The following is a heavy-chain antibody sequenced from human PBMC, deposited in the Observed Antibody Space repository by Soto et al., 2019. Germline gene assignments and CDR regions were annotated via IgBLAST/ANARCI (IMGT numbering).Heavy chain of an antibody. CDR3: ARVGICISTSCFDYYYYGMDV. J-gene: IGHJ6*02. V-gene: IGHV1-69*13. CDR2: IIPIFGTA. CDR1: GGTFSSYA. Sequence: GASVKVSCKASGGTFSSYAISWVRQAPGQGLEWMGGIIPIFGTANYAQKFQGRVTITADESTSTAYMELSSLRSEDTAVYYCARVGICISTSCFDYYYYGMDVWGQGTTVTVSS. D-gene: IGHD2-2*01.